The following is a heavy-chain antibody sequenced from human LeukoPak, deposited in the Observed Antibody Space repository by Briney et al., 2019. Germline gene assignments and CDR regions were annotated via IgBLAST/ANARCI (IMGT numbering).Heavy chain of an antibody. D-gene: IGHD6-6*01. Sequence: SETLSLTCTVSGGSISSHYWSWIRQPPGKGLEWIGYIYYSGSTNYNPSLKSRVTISVDTSKNQFSLKLSSVTAADTAVYYCVMSVLESSSSDGASFDYWGQGTLVTVSS. CDR2: IYYSGST. CDR3: VMSVLESSSSDGASFDY. CDR1: GGSISSHY. V-gene: IGHV4-59*11. J-gene: IGHJ4*02.